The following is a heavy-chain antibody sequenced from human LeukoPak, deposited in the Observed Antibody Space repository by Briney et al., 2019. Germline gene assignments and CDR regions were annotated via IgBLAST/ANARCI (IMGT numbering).Heavy chain of an antibody. CDR3: ARLSSGWYDS. CDR1: GLTFSSHA. CDR2: ISGSGGTT. J-gene: IGHJ5*01. V-gene: IGHV3-23*01. D-gene: IGHD6-19*01. Sequence: GGSLRLSCAAPGLTFSSHAMSWVRQAPGKGLEWVSLISGSGGTTYYADSVKGRFTISRDNSKNTLSLQMNSLRVEDTAIYYCARLSSGWYDSWGQGTLATVSS.